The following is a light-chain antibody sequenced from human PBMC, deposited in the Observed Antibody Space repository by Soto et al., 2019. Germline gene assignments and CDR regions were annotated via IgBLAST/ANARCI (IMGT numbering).Light chain of an antibody. CDR3: SSYTSSSTGV. V-gene: IGLV2-14*02. J-gene: IGLJ3*02. Sequence: QSALTQPASVSGSPGQSITISCTGTSSDVGSYNLVSWCPHHPGRAPKLMIYEGNKRPSGVSSRFSGSKSGNTASLTISGLQAEDEADYYCSSYTSSSTGVFGGGTKLTVL. CDR1: SSDVGSYNL. CDR2: EGN.